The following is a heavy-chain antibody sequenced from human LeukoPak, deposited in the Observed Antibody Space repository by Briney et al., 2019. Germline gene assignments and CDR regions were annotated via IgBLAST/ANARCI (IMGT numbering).Heavy chain of an antibody. CDR1: GFTFSSYA. J-gene: IGHJ3*02. V-gene: IGHV3-23*01. D-gene: IGHD3-10*01. Sequence: QSGGSLRLSCAASGFTFSSYAMSWVRQAPGKGLEWVSAISGSGGSTYYADSVKGRFTISRDNSKNTLYLQMNSLRAEDTAVYYCAKDPPQLLWFGELPDFDIWGQGTMVTVSS. CDR2: ISGSGGST. CDR3: AKDPPQLLWFGELPDFDI.